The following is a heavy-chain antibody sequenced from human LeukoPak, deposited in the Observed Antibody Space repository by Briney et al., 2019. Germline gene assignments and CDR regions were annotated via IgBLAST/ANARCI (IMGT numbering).Heavy chain of an antibody. CDR1: GFTFSSYA. J-gene: IGHJ4*02. CDR2: ISGSGGST. Sequence: GGSLRLSCAASGFTFSSYAMSWVRQAPGKGLEGVSAISGSGGSTYYADSVKGRFTISRDNSKNTLYLQMNSLRAEDTAVYYCAKAIPFRAGYDSSGYYHEFYFDYWGQGTLVTVSS. CDR3: AKAIPFRAGYDSSGYYHEFYFDY. D-gene: IGHD3-22*01. V-gene: IGHV3-23*01.